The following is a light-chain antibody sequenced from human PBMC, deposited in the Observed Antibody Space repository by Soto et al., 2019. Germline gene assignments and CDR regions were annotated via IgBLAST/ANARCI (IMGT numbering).Light chain of an antibody. J-gene: IGKJ4*01. CDR2: KAS. Sequence: DIQMTQSPSTLSESVGARVTITCRSSQSISSWLAWYQKKPAKTPHLIIYKASSLESGVPQRFSGSGSGTEFTLTTSSLKPDDYATYYSQQYNSYSQLPCGGGTKVDI. CDR3: QQYNSYSQLP. V-gene: IGKV1-5*03. CDR1: QSISSW.